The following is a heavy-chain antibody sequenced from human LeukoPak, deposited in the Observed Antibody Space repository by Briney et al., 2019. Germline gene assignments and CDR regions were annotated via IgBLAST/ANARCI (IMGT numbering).Heavy chain of an antibody. D-gene: IGHD3-22*01. Sequence: SETLSLTCTVSGGSISSGGYYWSWIRQHPGKGLEWIGYIYYSGSTYYNPSLKSRVTISVDTSKNQFSLKLSSVTAADTAVYYCAREGGDYYDRSGYYWSLFDYWGQGTLVTVSS. J-gene: IGHJ4*02. CDR1: GGSISSGGYY. V-gene: IGHV4-31*03. CDR3: AREGGDYYDRSGYYWSLFDY. CDR2: IYYSGST.